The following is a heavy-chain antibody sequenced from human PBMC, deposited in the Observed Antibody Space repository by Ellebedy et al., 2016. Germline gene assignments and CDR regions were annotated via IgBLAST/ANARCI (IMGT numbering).Heavy chain of an antibody. J-gene: IGHJ4*02. CDR2: ISYDGSNE. CDR3: AKDLNSGWSFDH. CDR1: GFTFRNYG. Sequence: GESLKISXTASGFTFRNYGMHWVRQAPGKGLEWVAFISYDGSNENYADSVKGRFTISRDNSKNTLHLQMNSLKAEDTAVYYCAKDLNSGWSFDHWGQGALVTVSS. V-gene: IGHV3-30*18. D-gene: IGHD6-25*01.